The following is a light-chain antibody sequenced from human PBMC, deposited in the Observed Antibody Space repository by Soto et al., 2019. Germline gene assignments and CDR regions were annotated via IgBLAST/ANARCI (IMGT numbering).Light chain of an antibody. V-gene: IGLV2-14*01. Sequence: QSALTQPASVSGSPGQSITISCTGTSSDVVGYNYVSWYQQHPGKAPKFMIYDVSNRPSGVSNRFSGSKSGNTASLTTSGLQAEDEADYYCCSYTTSNTRQIVFGTGTKVTVL. J-gene: IGLJ1*01. CDR2: DVS. CDR1: SSDVVGYNY. CDR3: CSYTTSNTRQIV.